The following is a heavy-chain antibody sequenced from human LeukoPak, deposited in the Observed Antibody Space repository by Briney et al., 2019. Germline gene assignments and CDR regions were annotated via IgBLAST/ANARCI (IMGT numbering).Heavy chain of an antibody. CDR2: INYSGST. D-gene: IGHD6-13*01. CDR3: AREPSSGSGYFDY. J-gene: IGHJ4*02. V-gene: IGHV4-39*07. CDR1: GDSINSSSYF. Sequence: PSETLSLTCTVSGDSINSSSYFWGWIRQPPGKGLEWIGSINYSGSTYYNPSLRSRFTLSVDTSKNQFSLNLSSVTAADTAVHYCAREPSSGSGYFDYWGQGALVTVSS.